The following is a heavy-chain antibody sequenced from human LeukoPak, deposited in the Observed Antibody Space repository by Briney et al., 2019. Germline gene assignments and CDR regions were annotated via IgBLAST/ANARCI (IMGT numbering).Heavy chain of an antibody. CDR1: GFTFSSYG. D-gene: IGHD2-21*02. CDR2: IWYDGSNK. Sequence: GRSLRLSCAASGFTFSSYGMHWVRQAPGKGLEWVAVIWYDGSNKYYADSVKGRFTISRDNSKNTLFLQMNSLRVEDTAVYYCAKDLGSVVTPPSLDYWGQGTLVTVSS. CDR3: AKDLGSVVTPPSLDY. V-gene: IGHV3-33*06. J-gene: IGHJ4*02.